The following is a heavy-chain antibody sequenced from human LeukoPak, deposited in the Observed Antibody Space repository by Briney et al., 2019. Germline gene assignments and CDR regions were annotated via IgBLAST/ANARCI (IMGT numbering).Heavy chain of an antibody. Sequence: GGSLRLSCAASGFTFSDNYMSWVRQAPGKGLEWVSGISGSGGSTYYADSVRGRFTISRDNSKNTLSLQMNSLRADDTAVYYCVKVGLGGGYRYDYWGQGTLVTVSS. CDR2: ISGSGGST. CDR3: VKVGLGGGYRYDY. V-gene: IGHV3-23*01. CDR1: GFTFSDNY. J-gene: IGHJ4*02. D-gene: IGHD1-26*01.